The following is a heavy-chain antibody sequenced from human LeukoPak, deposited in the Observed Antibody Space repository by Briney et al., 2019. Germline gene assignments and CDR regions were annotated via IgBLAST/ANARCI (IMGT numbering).Heavy chain of an antibody. CDR2: IDYSGTT. CDR3: GGGLGYCSSTRCPPDS. Sequence: PSETLSLTCTVSGVSITGNDQFWSWIRQPPGTGLEWIGYIDYSGTTYYNPSLKGRVNMSRDTSKNQFSLSLNSVTAADTAFYYCGGGLGYCSSTRCPPDSWGQGTLVTVSS. CDR1: GVSITGNDQF. V-gene: IGHV4-30-4*01. J-gene: IGHJ5*01. D-gene: IGHD2-2*01.